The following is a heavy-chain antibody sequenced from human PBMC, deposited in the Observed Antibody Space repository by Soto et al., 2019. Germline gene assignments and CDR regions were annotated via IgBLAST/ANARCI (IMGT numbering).Heavy chain of an antibody. CDR1: GYPFTSYG. D-gene: IGHD6-19*01. CDR3: ARDRLIAVTGLLHY. V-gene: IGHV1-18*01. Sequence: QVQLVQSGAEVKKPGASVKVSCKTSGYPFTSYGINWVRQAPGQGPEWMGWISAYNGKTSYTQKFPGRVTMTTDTSTSTAYMELRSMRSDDTAVYYCARDRLIAVTGLLHYWGQGTLVTVSS. CDR2: ISAYNGKT. J-gene: IGHJ4*02.